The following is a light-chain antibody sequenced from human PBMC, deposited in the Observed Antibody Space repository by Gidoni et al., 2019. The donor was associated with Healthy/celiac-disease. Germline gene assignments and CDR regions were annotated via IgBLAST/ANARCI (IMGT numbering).Light chain of an antibody. V-gene: IGLV2-23*01. CDR1: SSDVGSYNL. Sequence: QSALTQPASVSGSPGQSITISCTGTSSDVGSYNLVSWYQQHQGKAPKLMIYEGSKRPSGVSNRFSGSKSGNTASLTISGLQAEDEADYYCCSYAGSSPLFGGGTKLTVL. CDR3: CSYAGSSPL. CDR2: EGS. J-gene: IGLJ2*01.